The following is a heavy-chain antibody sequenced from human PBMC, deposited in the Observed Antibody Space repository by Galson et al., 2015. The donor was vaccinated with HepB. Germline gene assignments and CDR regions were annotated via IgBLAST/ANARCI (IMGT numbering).Heavy chain of an antibody. CDR2: INHSGST. J-gene: IGHJ4*02. V-gene: IGHV4-34*01. CDR1: GGSFSGYY. D-gene: IGHD2-15*01. CDR3: ARARRRPMGCSGGSCYSGYFDY. Sequence: SETLSLTCAVYGGSFSGYYWSWIRQPPGKGLEWIGEINHSGSTNYNPSLKSRVTISVDTSKNQFSLKLSSVTAADTAVYYCARARRRPMGCSGGSCYSGYFDYWGQGTLVTVSS.